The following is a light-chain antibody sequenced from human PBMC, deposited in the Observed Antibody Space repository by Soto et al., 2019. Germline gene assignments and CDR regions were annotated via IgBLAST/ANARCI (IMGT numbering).Light chain of an antibody. CDR2: EVS. Sequence: QSVLAQPASVSGSPGQSITMSCTGTSSDVGGYNYVSWYQQYPDKAPKLMIYEVSNRPSGVSNRFSGSKSGNTASLTISGLQAEDEADYYCSSYTSSSTYVFGTGTKVTVL. V-gene: IGLV2-14*01. CDR1: SSDVGGYNY. J-gene: IGLJ1*01. CDR3: SSYTSSSTYV.